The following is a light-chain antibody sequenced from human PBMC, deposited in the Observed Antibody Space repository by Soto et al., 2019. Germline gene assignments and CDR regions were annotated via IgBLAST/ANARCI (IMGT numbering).Light chain of an antibody. CDR1: QSVSSY. V-gene: IGKV3-11*01. J-gene: IGKJ4*01. CDR2: DAS. CDR3: QQRSNWLT. Sequence: EIVLTQSPATLSLSPGERATLSCRASQSVSSYLAWYQQKPGQAPRLPIYDASNRATGIPARFSGSGSGTEFTLTITSLQSEDFALYYCQQRSNWLTFGGGTKVDIK.